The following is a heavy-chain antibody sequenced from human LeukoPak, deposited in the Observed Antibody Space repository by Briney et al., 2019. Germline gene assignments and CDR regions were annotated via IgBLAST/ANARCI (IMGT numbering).Heavy chain of an antibody. Sequence: PGGSLRLSCAASGFTFSSYSMNWVRQAPGKGLEWVSYISSSSSTIYYADSVKGRFTISRDNAKNSLYLQMNSLRAEDTAVYYCAREPGYYDIGRTKALDYWGQGTLVTVSS. CDR2: ISSSSSTI. J-gene: IGHJ4*02. V-gene: IGHV3-48*01. D-gene: IGHD3-22*01. CDR1: GFTFSSYS. CDR3: AREPGYYDIGRTKALDY.